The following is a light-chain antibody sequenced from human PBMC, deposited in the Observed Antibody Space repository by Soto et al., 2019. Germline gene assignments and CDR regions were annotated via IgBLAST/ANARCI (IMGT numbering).Light chain of an antibody. CDR2: AAS. J-gene: IGKJ1*01. CDR1: QDIRDD. Sequence: AIQMTQSPSSLSASVGDRVTITCRAGQDIRDDLGWYQQKPGKAPKVLIYAASNLQSGVPSRVSGSGSGTHFTLTISSLQHEDSATYYCLQDYSYPVPFGQGTRVEIK. CDR3: LQDYSYPVP. V-gene: IGKV1-6*01.